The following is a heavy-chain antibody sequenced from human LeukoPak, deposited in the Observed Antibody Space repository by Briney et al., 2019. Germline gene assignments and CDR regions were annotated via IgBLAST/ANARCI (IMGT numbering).Heavy chain of an antibody. D-gene: IGHD7-27*01. Sequence: SETLSLICSVSGGFISTYSWTWIRQSPGKGLEWIGFIDYTGTPSYNPSLKSRVTVSVDTSKNQFSLKLTSVTAADTALYYCARLQGRGDNYLDFWGQGALVTVSS. J-gene: IGHJ4*02. CDR2: IDYTGTP. V-gene: IGHV4-59*01. CDR3: ARLQGRGDNYLDF. CDR1: GGFISTYS.